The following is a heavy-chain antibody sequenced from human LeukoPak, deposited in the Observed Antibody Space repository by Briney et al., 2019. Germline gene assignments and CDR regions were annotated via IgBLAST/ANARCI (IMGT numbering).Heavy chain of an antibody. D-gene: IGHD1-1*01. V-gene: IGHV3-48*01. Sequence: GGALRLSCAASGFPLSSYRINWFREAPGKGLEWVAYLSASGSNIYYVDSVMGRFTVSRDNPKSSLFLQMNSPRAEDTAVYYCARVKGTYFDYWGQGALVTVSS. CDR2: LSASGSNI. CDR3: ARVKGTYFDY. J-gene: IGHJ4*02. CDR1: GFPLSSYR.